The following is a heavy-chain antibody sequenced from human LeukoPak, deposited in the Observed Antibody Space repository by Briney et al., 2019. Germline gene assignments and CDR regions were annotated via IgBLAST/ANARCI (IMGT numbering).Heavy chain of an antibody. CDR3: TTGPLRFLEWLLQGDY. V-gene: IGHV3-15*01. CDR2: IKSKTDGGTT. D-gene: IGHD3-3*01. CDR1: GFTFSNAW. Sequence: GGSLRLSCAASGFTFSNAWMSWVRQAPGKGLEWVGRIKSKTDGGTTDYAAPVKGRFTISRVDSKNTLYLQMNSLKTEDTAVYYCTTGPLRFLEWLLQGDYWGQGTLVTVSS. J-gene: IGHJ4*02.